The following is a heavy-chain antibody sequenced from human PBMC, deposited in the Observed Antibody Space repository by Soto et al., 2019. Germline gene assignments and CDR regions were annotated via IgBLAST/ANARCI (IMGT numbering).Heavy chain of an antibody. V-gene: IGHV4-4*07. CDR2: ISPSGST. J-gene: IGHJ4*02. CDR1: GVSISSYY. CDR3: ARSGGSFNFDY. Sequence: SETLSLTCTVSGVSISSYYWSWIRQPAGKGLEWIGRISPSGSTSYNPSLKSRVTMSEDTSKSQFSLKLSSVTAADTAVYYCARSGGSFNFDYWGQGTLVTVSS. D-gene: IGHD1-26*01.